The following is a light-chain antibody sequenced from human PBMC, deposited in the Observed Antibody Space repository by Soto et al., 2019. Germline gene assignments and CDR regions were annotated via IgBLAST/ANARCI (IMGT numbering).Light chain of an antibody. Sequence: DIQMTQSPSSLSASVGERVTITCRASQSISSYLNWYQQKPGKAPKLLIYAASSLQSGVPSRFSGSGSGTDFTLTISSLQPEDFATYYCQQSYNSPQTFGQGTKVDIK. V-gene: IGKV1-39*01. CDR3: QQSYNSPQT. J-gene: IGKJ1*01. CDR2: AAS. CDR1: QSISSY.